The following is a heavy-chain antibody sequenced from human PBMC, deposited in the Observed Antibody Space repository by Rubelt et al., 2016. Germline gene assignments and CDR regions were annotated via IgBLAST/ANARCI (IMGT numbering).Heavy chain of an antibody. J-gene: IGHJ4*02. CDR3: AREDSSWGLPHMYY. Sequence: QVQLQQWGAGLLKPSETLSLTCAVYGGSFSGYYWSWIRQPPGKGLEWIGEINHSGSTNYTPSLKSLLTTSGGTSKNQFSRKPGSVAAADTAVYYCAREDSSWGLPHMYYWGQGTLVTVSS. CDR2: INHSGST. V-gene: IGHV4-34*01. CDR1: GGSFSGYY. D-gene: IGHD6-13*01.